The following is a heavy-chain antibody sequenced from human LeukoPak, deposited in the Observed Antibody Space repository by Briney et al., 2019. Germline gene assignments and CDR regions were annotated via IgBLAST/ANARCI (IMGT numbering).Heavy chain of an antibody. Sequence: PSETLSLTCTVSGGSISSYYWSWIRQPPGKGLEWIGYIYYSGSTYYNPSLKSRVTISVDTSKNQFSLKLSSVTAADTAVYYCARDGYYYDSSGSLSYRPFDYWGQGTLVTVSS. CDR1: GGSISSYY. J-gene: IGHJ4*02. V-gene: IGHV4-59*12. D-gene: IGHD3-22*01. CDR3: ARDGYYYDSSGSLSYRPFDY. CDR2: IYYSGST.